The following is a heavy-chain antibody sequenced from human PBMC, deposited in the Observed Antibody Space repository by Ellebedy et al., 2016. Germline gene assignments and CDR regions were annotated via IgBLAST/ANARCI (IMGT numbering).Heavy chain of an antibody. CDR3: ATPGSYDSSGYYRDY. V-gene: IGHV3-21*01. CDR1: GFTFNNFA. J-gene: IGHJ4*02. Sequence: GESLKISCAASGFTFNNFAMTWVRQAPGKGLEWVSSISTTATYIYYADSVKGRFTISRDNAKNSLYLQMNSLRAEDTAVYYCATPGSYDSSGYYRDYWGQGTLVTVSS. D-gene: IGHD3-22*01. CDR2: ISTTATYI.